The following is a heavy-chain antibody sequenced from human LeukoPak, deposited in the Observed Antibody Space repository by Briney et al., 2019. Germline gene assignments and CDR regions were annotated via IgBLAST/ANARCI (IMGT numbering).Heavy chain of an antibody. J-gene: IGHJ3*02. D-gene: IGHD3-10*01. Sequence: SVKVSCKASGGTFSSYAISWVRQAPGQGLEWMGGIIPIFGTANYAQKFQGRVTITADESTSTAYMELSSLRSEDTAVYYCARDKPPYYYGSGSYSAFDIWGQGTMVTVSS. CDR3: ARDKPPYYYGSGSYSAFDI. CDR2: IIPIFGTA. CDR1: GGTFSSYA. V-gene: IGHV1-69*13.